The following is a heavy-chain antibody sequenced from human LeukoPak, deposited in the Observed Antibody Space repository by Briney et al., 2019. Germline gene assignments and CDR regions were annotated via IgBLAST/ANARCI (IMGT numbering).Heavy chain of an antibody. CDR2: ISSSSNTI. Sequence: GGSLRLSCAASGFTFSSYSMNWVRQAPGKGLEWVSYISSSSNTIYYADSVKGRFAISRDNAKNPLYLQMNSLRAEDTAVYYCARCAVGESIFYYYYMNVWGKGTTVTVSS. J-gene: IGHJ6*03. D-gene: IGHD6-19*01. V-gene: IGHV3-48*01. CDR3: ARCAVGESIFYYYYMNV. CDR1: GFTFSSYS.